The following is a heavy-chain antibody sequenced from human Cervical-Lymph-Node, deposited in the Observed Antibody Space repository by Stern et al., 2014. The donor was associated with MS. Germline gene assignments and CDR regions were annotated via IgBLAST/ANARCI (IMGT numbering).Heavy chain of an antibody. CDR1: GFTFSSYG. V-gene: IGHV3-33*01. CDR2: IWHDGSNK. CDR3: ARDCKLRYYYYGMDV. Sequence: VQLVESGGGVVQPGRSLRLSCAASGFTFSSYGMHWVRQAPGKGLEWVAVIWHDGSNKYYADSGKGRFTISRDNSKNTLYLQMNSLRAEDTAVYYCARDCKLRYYYYGMDVWGQGTTVTVSS. J-gene: IGHJ6*02. D-gene: IGHD1-26*01.